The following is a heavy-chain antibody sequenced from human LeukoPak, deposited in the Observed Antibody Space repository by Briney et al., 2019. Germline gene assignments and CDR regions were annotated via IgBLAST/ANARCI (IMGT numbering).Heavy chain of an antibody. Sequence: TGGSLRLSCAASGFTFSNAWMSWVRQAPGKGLECVARIKSKTDGGTTDYAVHVKGRFTISRDDSKNTLYLQMNSLKTEDTAVYYCTTDTRTWYFDYWGQGTLVTVSS. CDR1: GFTFSNAW. V-gene: IGHV3-15*01. CDR3: TTDTRTWYFDY. CDR2: IKSKTDGGTT. D-gene: IGHD1-1*01. J-gene: IGHJ4*02.